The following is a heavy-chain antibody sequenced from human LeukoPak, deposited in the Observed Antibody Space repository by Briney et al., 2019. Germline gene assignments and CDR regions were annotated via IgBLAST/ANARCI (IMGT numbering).Heavy chain of an antibody. V-gene: IGHV1-18*01. CDR2: MNPDSGNT. CDR1: GYTFTSYD. CDR3: ARVIGYCSSTSCYAGLGYYMDV. J-gene: IGHJ6*03. D-gene: IGHD2-2*01. Sequence: ASVKVSCKASGYTFTSYDINWVRQATGQGLEWMGWMNPDSGNTNYAQKLQGRVTMTTDTSTSTAYMELRSLRSDDTAVYYCARVIGYCSSTSCYAGLGYYMDVWGKGTTVTISS.